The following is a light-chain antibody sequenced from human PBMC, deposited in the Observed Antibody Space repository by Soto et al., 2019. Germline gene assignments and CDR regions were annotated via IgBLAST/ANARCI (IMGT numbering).Light chain of an antibody. J-gene: IGLJ2*01. V-gene: IGLV2-11*01. CDR2: DVT. CDR3: CSYAGSYTLA. Sequence: QSALTQPRSVSGSPGQSVTISCTGTSSDVGGYNYVSWYQQHPDKAPKVMIYDVTKRPSEVPDRFSGSKSGNTASLTISGLQAEDEADYYCCSYAGSYTLAFGGGTQLTVL. CDR1: SSDVGGYNY.